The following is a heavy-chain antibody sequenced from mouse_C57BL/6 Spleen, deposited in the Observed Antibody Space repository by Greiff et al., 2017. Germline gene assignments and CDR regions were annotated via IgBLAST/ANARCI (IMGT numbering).Heavy chain of an antibody. CDR3: ARQGYYGHMDY. CDR1: GFTFSSYG. CDR2: ISSGGSYT. J-gene: IGHJ4*01. V-gene: IGHV5-6*01. D-gene: IGHD1-1*02. Sequence: EVNLVESGGDLVKPGGSLKLSCAASGFTFSSYGMSWVRQTPDKRLEWVATISSGGSYTYYPDSVKGRFTISRDNAKNTLYLQMSSLKSEDTAMYYCARQGYYGHMDYWGQGTSVTVSS.